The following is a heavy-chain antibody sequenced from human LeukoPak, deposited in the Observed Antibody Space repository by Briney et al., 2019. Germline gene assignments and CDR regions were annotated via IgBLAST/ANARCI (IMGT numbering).Heavy chain of an antibody. J-gene: IGHJ4*02. Sequence: GGSLRLSCAASGFTLSSYAMSWVRQAPGKGLEGVAAINGSGGNTYYADSVTGRFTISRDNSKNTLYLQMNSVRAEDTAVYYCAKLDCWSQGTLVTVSS. CDR3: AKLDC. CDR2: INGSGGNT. V-gene: IGHV3-23*01. CDR1: GFTLSSYA.